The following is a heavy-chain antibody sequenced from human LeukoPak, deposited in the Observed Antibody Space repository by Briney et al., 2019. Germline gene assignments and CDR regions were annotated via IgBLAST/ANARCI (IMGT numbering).Heavy chain of an antibody. CDR2: ISYDGSNK. J-gene: IGHJ6*03. V-gene: IGHV3-30-3*01. D-gene: IGHD6-13*01. CDR1: GFTFSSYT. CDR3: ARGIAATNYMDV. Sequence: PGRSLRLSCAASGFTFSSYTMHWVRQAPGKGLEWVAVISYDGSNKYYADSVEGRFTISRDNSKSTLFLQMNSPSAEDTAVYYCARGIAATNYMDVWGKGTTVTVSS.